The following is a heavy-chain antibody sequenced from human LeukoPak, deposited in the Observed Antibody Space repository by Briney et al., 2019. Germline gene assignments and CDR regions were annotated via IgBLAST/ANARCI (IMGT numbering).Heavy chain of an antibody. CDR3: AVAAAGNYYNGMDV. CDR2: ISARSGDT. V-gene: IGHV3-11*03. D-gene: IGHD6-13*01. CDR1: GLRFSDCN. Sequence: PGGSLRLSCEASGLRFSDCNMRWIPHAPGRGLEWISYISARSGDTQYADSVEGRFTISRDNAKMSVFLQMDSLRADDTAVYYCAVAAAGNYYNGMDVWGQGTTVIVS. J-gene: IGHJ6*02.